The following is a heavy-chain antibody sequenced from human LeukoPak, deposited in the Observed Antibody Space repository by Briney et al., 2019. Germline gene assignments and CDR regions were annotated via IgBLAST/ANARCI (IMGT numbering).Heavy chain of an antibody. CDR2: TYYSGST. CDR3: ARQVVGATTGPDY. CDR1: GGSISSSSYY. J-gene: IGHJ4*02. Sequence: SETLSLTCTVSGGSISSSSYYWGWIRQPPGKGLEWIGSTYYSGSTYYNPSLKSRVTISVDTSKNQFSLKLSSVTAADTAVYYCARQVVGATTGPDYWGQGTLVTVSS. V-gene: IGHV4-39*01. D-gene: IGHD1-26*01.